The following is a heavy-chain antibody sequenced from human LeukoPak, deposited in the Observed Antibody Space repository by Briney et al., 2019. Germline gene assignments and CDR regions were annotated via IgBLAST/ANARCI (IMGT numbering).Heavy chain of an antibody. D-gene: IGHD3-22*01. CDR3: AKDQGSYYYDSSGYF. CDR1: GFTFSSYA. J-gene: IGHJ4*02. V-gene: IGHV3-23*01. Sequence: GGSLRLSCAASGFTFSSYAMSWVRQAPGKGREWVSAISGSGGSTYYADSVKGRFTISRDNSKNTLYLQMNSLRAEDTAVYYCAKDQGSYYYDSSGYFWGQGTLVTVSS. CDR2: ISGSGGST.